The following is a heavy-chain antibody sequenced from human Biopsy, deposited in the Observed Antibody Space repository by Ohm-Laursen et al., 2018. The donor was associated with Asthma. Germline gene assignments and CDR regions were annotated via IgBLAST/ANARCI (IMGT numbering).Heavy chain of an antibody. CDR3: VRDGTDDAFDI. CDR2: MSKDASTH. Sequence: SLRLSRTASVYSFSNFAIYWIRKAQGQGLEWEGVMSKDASTHDYADSVKGRFTMARDNSKNTLDLQMNSLREEDTAVYYCVRDGTDDAFDIWGQGTVVSVSS. D-gene: IGHD1-1*01. J-gene: IGHJ3*02. CDR1: VYSFSNFA. V-gene: IGHV3-30*04.